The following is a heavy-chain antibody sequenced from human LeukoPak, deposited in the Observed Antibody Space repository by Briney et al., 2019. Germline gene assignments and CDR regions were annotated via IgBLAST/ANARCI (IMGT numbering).Heavy chain of an antibody. CDR1: GFTFSSYS. J-gene: IGHJ6*02. V-gene: IGHV3-21*01. CDR2: ISSSSSYI. CDR3: ARVGIAVAGTTSYYGMDV. Sequence: GGSLRLSCAAPGFTFSSYSMNWVRQAPGKGLEWVSSISSSSSYIYYADSVKGRFTISRDNAKNSLYLQMNSLRAEDTAVYYCARVGIAVAGTTSYYGMDVWGQGTTVTVSS. D-gene: IGHD6-19*01.